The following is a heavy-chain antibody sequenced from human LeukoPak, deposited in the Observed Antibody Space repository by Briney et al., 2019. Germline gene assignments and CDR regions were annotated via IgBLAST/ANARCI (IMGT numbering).Heavy chain of an antibody. CDR2: ISGCGGST. Sequence: GGSLRLSCAASGFTFSSYAMSWVRQAPGKGLEWVSAISGCGGSTYYADSVKGRFTISRDNSKNTLYLQMNSLRAEDTAVYYCAYYDFWSGYPDYWGQGTLVTVSS. CDR1: GFTFSSYA. J-gene: IGHJ4*02. CDR3: AYYDFWSGYPDY. D-gene: IGHD3-3*01. V-gene: IGHV3-23*01.